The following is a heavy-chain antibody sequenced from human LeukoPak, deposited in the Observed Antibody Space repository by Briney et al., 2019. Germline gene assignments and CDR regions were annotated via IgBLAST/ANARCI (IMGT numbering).Heavy chain of an antibody. CDR2: IYYSGST. V-gene: IGHV4-39*01. CDR1: GGSISSSSYY. D-gene: IGHD3-3*01. Sequence: PSETLSLTCTVSGGSISSSSYYWGWIRQPPGKGLEWIGSIYYSGSTYYNPPLKSRVTISVDTSKNQFSLKLSSVTAADTAVYYCARQRFGVALYYFDYWGQGTLVTVSS. CDR3: ARQRFGVALYYFDY. J-gene: IGHJ4*02.